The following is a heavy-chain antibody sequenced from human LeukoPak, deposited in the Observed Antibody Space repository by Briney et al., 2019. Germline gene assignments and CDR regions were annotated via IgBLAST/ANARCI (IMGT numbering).Heavy chain of an antibody. CDR3: ARDQPVAASTGYYYYYGMDV. J-gene: IGHJ6*02. CDR2: MNPNSGNT. V-gene: IGHV1-8*01. D-gene: IGHD2-15*01. CDR1: GYTFTSYD. Sequence: GASVKVSCKASGYTFTSYDINWVRQATGQGLEWMGWMNPNSGNTGYAQKFQGRVTMTRNTSISTAYMELSSLRSEDTAVYYCARDQPVAASTGYYYYYGMDVWGQGTTVTVSS.